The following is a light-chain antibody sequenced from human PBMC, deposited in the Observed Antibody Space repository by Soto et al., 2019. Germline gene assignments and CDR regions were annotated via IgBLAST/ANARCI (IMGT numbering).Light chain of an antibody. V-gene: IGLV1-40*01. J-gene: IGLJ1*01. CDR2: GNS. Sequence: QSVLTQQPSVSGAPGQRVTISCTGSSSNIGAGYDVHWYQQLPGTAPKLLIYGNSNRPSGVPDRFSGSKSGTSASLAITGLQADDEADYYCQSYDSSLSGDVFGTGTKLTVL. CDR3: QSYDSSLSGDV. CDR1: SSNIGAGYD.